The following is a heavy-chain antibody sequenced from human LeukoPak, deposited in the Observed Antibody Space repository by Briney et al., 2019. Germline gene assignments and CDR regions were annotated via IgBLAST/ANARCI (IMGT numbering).Heavy chain of an antibody. CDR2: ISYNGDTT. V-gene: IGHV3-30*18. J-gene: IGHJ4*02. CDR3: AKEITMHTSAWYFES. CDR1: GFTFSHYG. D-gene: IGHD6-19*01. Sequence: GRSLRLSCAASGFTFSHYGMYWVRQAPGKGLEWVAVISYNGDTTYYGDSLKGRFTVSRDNSKNTLFLQMNSLRPEDTAVYYCAKEITMHTSAWYFESWGQGTLVTVSS.